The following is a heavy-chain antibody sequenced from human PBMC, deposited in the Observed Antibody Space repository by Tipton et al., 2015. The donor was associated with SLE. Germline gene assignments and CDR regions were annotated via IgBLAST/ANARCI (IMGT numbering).Heavy chain of an antibody. V-gene: IGHV1-8*01. CDR3: TRAKWEPDF. J-gene: IGHJ4*02. CDR2: MNPTHSNT. CDR1: GYTFTDYN. D-gene: IGHD1-26*01. Sequence: QVQLVQSGAEVKKPGASVKLSCKASGYTFTDYNINWVRQAAGQGLGWMGWMNPTHSNTGYVQKFQGRVTMTMDTSISTAYMELNDLTSEDTAVYYCTRAKWEPDFWGQGTLVTVSS.